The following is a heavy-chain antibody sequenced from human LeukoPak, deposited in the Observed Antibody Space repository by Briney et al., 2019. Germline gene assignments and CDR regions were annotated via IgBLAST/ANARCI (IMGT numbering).Heavy chain of an antibody. CDR1: GGSIRSSY. J-gene: IGHJ4*02. CDR2: IYTSGST. Sequence: SETLSLTCTVPGGSIRSSYWSWIRQPAGKGLEWLGRIYTSGSTNYNPSLKSRVTMSVDTSKNQFSLKLSSVTAADTAVYYCARYHTARGSFDYWGQGTLVTVSS. V-gene: IGHV4-4*07. CDR3: ARYHTARGSFDY. D-gene: IGHD5-18*01.